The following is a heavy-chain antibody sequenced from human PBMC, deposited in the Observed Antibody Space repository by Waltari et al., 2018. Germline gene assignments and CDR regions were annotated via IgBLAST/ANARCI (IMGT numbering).Heavy chain of an antibody. CDR3: AIGSIVVVQDAFDI. D-gene: IGHD3-22*01. CDR1: GGSISSSY. J-gene: IGHJ3*02. CDR2: IYTSGST. Sequence: QVQLQESGPGLVKPSETLSLTCTVSGGSISSSYWSWIRQPAGKGLEWIGRIYTSGSTNYNPSLKSRVTMSVDTSKNQFSLKLSSVTAADTAVYYCAIGSIVVVQDAFDIWGQGTMVTVSS. V-gene: IGHV4-4*07.